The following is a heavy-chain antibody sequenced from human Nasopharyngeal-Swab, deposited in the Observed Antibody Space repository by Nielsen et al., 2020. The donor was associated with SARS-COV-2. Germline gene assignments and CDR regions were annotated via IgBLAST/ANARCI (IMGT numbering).Heavy chain of an antibody. CDR1: VGSISSYY. V-gene: IGHV4-59*01. CDR3: ARGSRGNGAAFDI. CDR2: IYYSGST. Sequence: SETLSLTCTVSVGSISSYYWSWIRQPPGKGPEWIGYIYYSGSTNCNPSLKSRVTISVDTSKNQLSLKLSSVTAADTAVYYCARGSRGNGAAFDIWGQGTMVTVSS. J-gene: IGHJ3*02. D-gene: IGHD2-8*01.